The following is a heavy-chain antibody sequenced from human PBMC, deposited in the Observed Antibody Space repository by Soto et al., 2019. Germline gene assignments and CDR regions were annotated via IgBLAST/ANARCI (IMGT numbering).Heavy chain of an antibody. CDR1: GYSFTSYW. D-gene: IGHD3-22*01. V-gene: IGHV5-51*01. J-gene: IGHJ4*02. CDR2: IYPGDSDT. Sequence: GESLKISCKGSGYSFTSYWIGWVRQMPGKGLEWMGIIYPGDSDTRYSPSFQGQVTISADKSISTAYLQWSSLKASDTAMYYCASMTYYYDSSGYPHPSPLDYWGQGXLVTVYS. CDR3: ASMTYYYDSSGYPHPSPLDY.